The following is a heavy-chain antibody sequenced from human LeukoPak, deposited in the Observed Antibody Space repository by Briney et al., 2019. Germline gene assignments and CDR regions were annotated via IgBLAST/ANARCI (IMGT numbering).Heavy chain of an antibody. CDR2: IYYSGST. V-gene: IGHV4-59*08. CDR3: ARHWSYCGGDCYSGGIDY. CDR1: GGSISSYY. J-gene: IGHJ4*02. Sequence: SETLSLTCTVSGGSISSYYWSWTRQPPGKGLEWIGYIYYSGSTNYNPSLKSRVTISVDTSKNQFSLKLSSVTAADTAVYYCARHWSYCGGDCYSGGIDYWGQGTLVTVSS. D-gene: IGHD2-21*02.